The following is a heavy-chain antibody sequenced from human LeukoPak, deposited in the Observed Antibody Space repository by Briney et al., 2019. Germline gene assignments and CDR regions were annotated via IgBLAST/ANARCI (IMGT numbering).Heavy chain of an antibody. CDR1: GFTFSSYA. CDR2: ISSSGGTT. CDR3: AKAGIAVPATPEY. V-gene: IGHV3-23*01. Sequence: GGSLRLSCAASGFTFSSYAMNWVRQAPGKGLEWVSVISSSGGTTYYSDSVKGRFIISRDNSKNTLYLQMNSLRAEDTPVYYCAKAGIAVPATPEYCGQGTQVTVSS. D-gene: IGHD6-19*01. J-gene: IGHJ4*02.